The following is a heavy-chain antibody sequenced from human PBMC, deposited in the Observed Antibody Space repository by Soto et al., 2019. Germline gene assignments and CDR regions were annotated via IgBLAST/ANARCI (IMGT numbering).Heavy chain of an antibody. Sequence: EVQLLESGGGLVRPGESLRLSCAASGFNFNKYAMSWVRQAPGEGLEWVSGISCCGGTASYADSVKGRFTIARDDAKNTLYVDMNSLRVEDTAEYYCAKADVQQWLLPHLENWGRGTLVTVS. D-gene: IGHD6-19*01. CDR1: GFNFNKYA. CDR2: ISCCGGTA. J-gene: IGHJ4*02. CDR3: AKADVQQWLLPHLEN. V-gene: IGHV3-23*01.